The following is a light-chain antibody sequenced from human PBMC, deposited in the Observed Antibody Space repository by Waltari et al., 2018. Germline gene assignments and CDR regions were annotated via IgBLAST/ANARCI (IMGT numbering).Light chain of an antibody. V-gene: IGKV1-5*03. CDR3: QQYNSYSLLT. J-gene: IGKJ4*01. CDR2: KAS. CDR1: QSISTW. Sequence: IQMNQSPSTLSASVGDRFTITCRTSQSISTWLAWYQQKPGKAPKYLIYKASTLESGVPSRFSCSGSGTEFTLTISSLQPDDFATYYCQQYNSYSLLTFGGGTKVEIK.